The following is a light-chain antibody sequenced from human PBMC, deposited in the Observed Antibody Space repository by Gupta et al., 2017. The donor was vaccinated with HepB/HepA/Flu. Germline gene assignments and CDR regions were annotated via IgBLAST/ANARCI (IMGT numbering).Light chain of an antibody. CDR2: SGS. CDR1: QNLLHSNGYNY. Sequence: EIVTAQSPLHLPVTPGEPASISCRSSQNLLHSNGYNYLDCYLQRPWQSPLLLIYSGSIRASGVPDRFSSSGAGTDVTPIISRVEADDVWIDYCMQSLQSRRITFGQGTKLEIK. J-gene: IGKJ2*01. CDR3: MQSLQSRRIT. V-gene: IGKV2-28*01.